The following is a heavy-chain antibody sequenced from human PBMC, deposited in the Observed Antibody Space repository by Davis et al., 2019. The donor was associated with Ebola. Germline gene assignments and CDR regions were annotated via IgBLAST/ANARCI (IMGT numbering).Heavy chain of an antibody. D-gene: IGHD3-10*01. Sequence: GESLKISCAASGFSFSTYEMNWVRQAPGKGLEWVSYISSSGSTIYYADSVKVRFTISRDNAKNSLYLQMNSLRAEDTAVYYCARSNVLLWFREPPGWFDPWGQGTLVTVSS. CDR2: ISSSGSTI. CDR1: GFSFSTYE. CDR3: ARSNVLLWFREPPGWFDP. V-gene: IGHV3-48*03. J-gene: IGHJ5*02.